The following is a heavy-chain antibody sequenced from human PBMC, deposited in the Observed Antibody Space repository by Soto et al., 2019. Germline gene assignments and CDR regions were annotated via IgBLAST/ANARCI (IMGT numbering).Heavy chain of an antibody. CDR3: ARDSSSWHRANYYGMDV. J-gene: IGHJ6*02. D-gene: IGHD6-13*01. CDR2: IYYSGST. Sequence: SETLSLTCTVSGGSISSGGYYWSWIRQHPGKGLEWIGYIYYSGSTYYNPSLKNRVTISVDTSKNQFSLKLNSVTAAVTVVFYCARDSSSWHRANYYGMDVWGQGTTVTVS. V-gene: IGHV4-31*03. CDR1: GGSISSGGYY.